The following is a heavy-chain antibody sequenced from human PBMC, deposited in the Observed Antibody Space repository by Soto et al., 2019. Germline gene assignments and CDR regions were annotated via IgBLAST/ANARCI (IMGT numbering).Heavy chain of an antibody. D-gene: IGHD7-27*01. CDR3: AKDLGY. CDR2: ISYDGSNK. Sequence: QVQLVESGGGVVQPGRSLRLSCAASGFTFSSYGMHWVRQAPGKGLEWVAVISYDGSNKYYADSVKGRFTISRDNSKNPLYLQMNSLRAEDTAVYYCAKDLGYWGQGTLVTVSS. J-gene: IGHJ4*02. V-gene: IGHV3-30*18. CDR1: GFTFSSYG.